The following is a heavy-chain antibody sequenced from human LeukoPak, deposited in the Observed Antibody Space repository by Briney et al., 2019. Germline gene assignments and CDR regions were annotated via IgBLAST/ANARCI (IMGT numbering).Heavy chain of an antibody. D-gene: IGHD4-17*01. J-gene: IGHJ3*02. Sequence: GGSLRLSCAASGSTFSTYAMHWVRQAPGKGLEWVAVISYDGRNEFYADSVRGRFTISRDNSKNTLYLQMNSLRAEDSAVYYCAREGNGDYVNVFDIWGQGTMVTVSS. CDR1: GSTFSTYA. V-gene: IGHV3-30*04. CDR3: AREGNGDYVNVFDI. CDR2: ISYDGRNE.